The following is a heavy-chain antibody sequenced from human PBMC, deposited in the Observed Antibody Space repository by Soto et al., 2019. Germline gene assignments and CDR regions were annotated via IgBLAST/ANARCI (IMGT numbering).Heavy chain of an antibody. J-gene: IGHJ6*02. CDR1: GYTFTGYY. CDR3: AREPSGWNHNYYYYYGMDV. Sequence: ASVKVSCKASGYTFTGYYMHWVRQAPGQGLEWMGWINPNSGGTNYAQKFQGRVTMTRDTSISTAYMELSRLRSDDTAVYYCAREPSGWNHNYYYYYGMDVWGQGTTVTVSS. V-gene: IGHV1-2*02. D-gene: IGHD6-19*01. CDR2: INPNSGGT.